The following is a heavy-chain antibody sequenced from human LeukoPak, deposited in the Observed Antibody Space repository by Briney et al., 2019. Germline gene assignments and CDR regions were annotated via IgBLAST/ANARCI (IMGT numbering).Heavy chain of an antibody. CDR3: AKDRAHCSGGSCYSRAHDAFDI. D-gene: IGHD2-15*01. V-gene: IGHV3-9*01. Sequence: GGSLRLSCAASGFTFDDYAMHWVRQAPGKGLEWVSGISWNSGSIGYADSVKGRFTISRDNAKNSLYLQMNSLRAEDTALYYCAKDRAHCSGGSCYSRAHDAFDIWGQGTMVTVSS. CDR2: ISWNSGSI. CDR1: GFTFDDYA. J-gene: IGHJ3*02.